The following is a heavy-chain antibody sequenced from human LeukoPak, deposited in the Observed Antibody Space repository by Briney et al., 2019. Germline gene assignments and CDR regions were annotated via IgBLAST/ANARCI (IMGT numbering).Heavy chain of an antibody. J-gene: IGHJ5*02. CDR3: ARARRIAAAGLIGWFDP. CDR2: ISAYNGNT. CDR1: GYTFTSYG. Sequence: ASVKVSCKASGYTFTSYGISWVRQAPGQGLEWMGWISAYNGNTNYAQKLQGRVTMTTDTSTSTAYMELRSLRSDDTAVYHCARARRIAAAGLIGWFDPWGQGTLVTVSS. D-gene: IGHD6-13*01. V-gene: IGHV1-18*01.